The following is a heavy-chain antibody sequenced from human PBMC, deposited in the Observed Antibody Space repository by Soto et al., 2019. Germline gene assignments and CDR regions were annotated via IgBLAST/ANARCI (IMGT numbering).Heavy chain of an antibody. CDR3: AKEQDRYYFDSSAYPTDY. CDR1: GFTFSSYA. V-gene: IGHV3-23*01. Sequence: GGSLRLSCAASGFTFSSYAMSCVRQAPGKGLEWVSGISGRGDTTYYADSVKGRFTISRDNSKNTLYLQMNSLRAEDTAVYSCAKEQDRYYFDSSAYPTDYWGQGTLVTVSS. J-gene: IGHJ4*02. D-gene: IGHD3-22*01. CDR2: ISGRGDTT.